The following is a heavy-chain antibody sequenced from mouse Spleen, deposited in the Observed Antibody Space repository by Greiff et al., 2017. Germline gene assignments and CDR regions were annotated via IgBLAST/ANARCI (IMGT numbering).Heavy chain of an antibody. CDR3: AGDYYDGSYDYFDY. Sequence: VQLQQSGPVLVKPGASVKMSCKASGYTFTDYYMNWVKQSHGKSLEWIGVINPYNGGTSYNQKFKGKATLTVAKSSSTAYMELNSLTSEDSAVYYCAGDYYDGSYDYFDYWGQGTTLTVSS. J-gene: IGHJ2*01. V-gene: IGHV1-19*01. CDR2: INPYNGGT. D-gene: IGHD1-1*01. CDR1: GYTFTDYY.